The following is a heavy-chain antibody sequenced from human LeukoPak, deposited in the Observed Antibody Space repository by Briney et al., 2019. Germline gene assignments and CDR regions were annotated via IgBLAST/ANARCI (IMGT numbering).Heavy chain of an antibody. V-gene: IGHV1-8*03. CDR2: MNPNSGIT. Sequence: ASVKVSCKASGYTFTSYDINWVRQATGQGLEWMGWMNPNSGITGYAQKFQGRVTITRNTSISTAYMELSSLRSEDTAVYYCATHTRDYYDSSLGYWGQGTLVTVSS. CDR3: ATHTRDYYDSSLGY. D-gene: IGHD3-22*01. CDR1: GYTFTSYD. J-gene: IGHJ4*02.